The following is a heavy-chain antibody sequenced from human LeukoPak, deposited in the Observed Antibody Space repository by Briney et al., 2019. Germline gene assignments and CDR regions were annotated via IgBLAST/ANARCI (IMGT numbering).Heavy chain of an antibody. V-gene: IGHV1-18*01. D-gene: IGHD3-22*01. Sequence: GASVTVSCKASGYTFSSYGISWVRQAPGQGLEWMGWISAYNGNTKYAQKLQGRVTMTTDTSTSTAYMELRSLRSDDTAVYHCARWAVDSSGNYFDYWGQGTLVTVSS. CDR1: GYTFSSYG. CDR3: ARWAVDSSGNYFDY. CDR2: ISAYNGNT. J-gene: IGHJ4*02.